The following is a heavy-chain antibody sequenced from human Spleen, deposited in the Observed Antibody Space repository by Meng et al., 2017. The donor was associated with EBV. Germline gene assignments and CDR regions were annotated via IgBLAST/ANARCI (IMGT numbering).Heavy chain of an antibody. CDR1: GGTFNSDA. J-gene: IGHJ4*02. CDR3: ASESGRGYTPDY. Sequence: QVHLGQLGAEGKKPGSSVKVSCKTSGGTFNSDAISWVRQAPGQGLEWMGGLIPMLGAPNLAQKFQDRVTIIADKSTSTHYMELSSLRSDDTAVYYCASESGRGYTPDYWGRGTLVTVSS. D-gene: IGHD3-10*01. V-gene: IGHV1-69*06. CDR2: LIPMLGAP.